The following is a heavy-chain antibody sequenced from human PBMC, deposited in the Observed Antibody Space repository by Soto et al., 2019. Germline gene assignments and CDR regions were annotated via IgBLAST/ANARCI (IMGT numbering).Heavy chain of an antibody. J-gene: IGHJ6*02. CDR3: AKGSAARPTAHYYYGMDV. CDR2: ISYDGSNK. D-gene: IGHD6-6*01. V-gene: IGHV3-30*18. Sequence: PGGSLRLSCAASGFTFSSYGMHWVRQAPGKGLEWVAVISYDGSNKYYADSVKGRFTISRDNSKNTLYLQMNSLRAEDTAVYYCAKGSAARPTAHYYYGMDVWGQGTTVTVSS. CDR1: GFTFSSYG.